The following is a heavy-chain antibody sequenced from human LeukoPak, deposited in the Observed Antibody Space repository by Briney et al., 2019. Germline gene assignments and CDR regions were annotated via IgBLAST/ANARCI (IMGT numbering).Heavy chain of an antibody. J-gene: IGHJ6*03. D-gene: IGHD4-17*01. CDR2: INPSGGST. V-gene: IGHV1-46*01. CDR3: ARLLATVREYYYYYMDV. Sequence: GASVKVSCKASGYTFTSYYMHWVRQAPGQGLEWMGIINPSGGSTSYAQKFQGRVTMTRDTSISTAYMELSRLRSDDTAVYYCARLLATVREYYYYYMDVWGKGTTVTVSS. CDR1: GYTFTSYY.